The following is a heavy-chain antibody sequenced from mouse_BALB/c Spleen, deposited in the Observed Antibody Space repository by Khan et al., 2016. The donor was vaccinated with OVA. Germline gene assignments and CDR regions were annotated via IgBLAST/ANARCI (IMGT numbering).Heavy chain of an antibody. J-gene: IGHJ2*01. CDR2: INPHIGET. Sequence: VQLKQSGPELVRPGASVKISCKASGYSFTGYFMNWVMQSHGKSLEWIGRINPHIGETFYNQRFKDKATLTVDESTSTAHMELRSLASEDSAVYYCTRIYRSAFDYWGQGTTVTVSS. CDR1: GYSFTGYF. D-gene: IGHD1-1*01. V-gene: IGHV1-20*02. CDR3: TRIYRSAFDY.